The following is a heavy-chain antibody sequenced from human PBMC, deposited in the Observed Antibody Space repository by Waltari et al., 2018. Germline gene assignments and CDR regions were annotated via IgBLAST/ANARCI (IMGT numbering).Heavy chain of an antibody. CDR2: INHSGST. J-gene: IGHJ4*02. CDR3: ASYLCNRQLVRMGPCGDFDY. CDR1: GGSFSGYY. V-gene: IGHV4-34*01. Sequence: QVQLQQWGAGLLKPSETLSLTCAVYGGSFSGYYWSWIRQPPGKGLEWIGEINHSGSTNYNPSLKSRVTISVDTSKNQFSLKLSSVTAADTAVYYCASYLCNRQLVRMGPCGDFDYWGQGTLVTVSS. D-gene: IGHD6-13*01.